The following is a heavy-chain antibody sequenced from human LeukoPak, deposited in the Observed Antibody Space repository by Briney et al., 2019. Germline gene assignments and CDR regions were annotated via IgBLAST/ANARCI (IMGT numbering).Heavy chain of an antibody. CDR1: GGSISSGGYY. CDR3: ARWPRRYCSSTSCSMSDFDY. CDR2: IYHSGST. V-gene: IGHV4-30-2*01. Sequence: SETLSLTCTVSGGSISSGGYYWSWIRQPPGKGLEWIGYIYHSGSTYYNPSLKSRVTISVDRSKNQFSLKLSSVTAADTAVYYCARWPRRYCSSTSCSMSDFDYWGQGTLVTVSS. D-gene: IGHD2-2*01. J-gene: IGHJ4*02.